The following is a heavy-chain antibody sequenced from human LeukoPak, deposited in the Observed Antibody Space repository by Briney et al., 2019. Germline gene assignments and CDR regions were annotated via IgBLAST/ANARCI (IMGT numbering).Heavy chain of an antibody. D-gene: IGHD5-18*01. J-gene: IGHJ4*02. V-gene: IGHV1-2*02. CDR1: GYXFTGYY. CDR3: AREFFFAMVTLSGAGFFDY. Sequence: GASVKVSCRASGYXFTGYYMHWVRQAPGQGLEWMGWINPNSGGTNYAQKFQGGVTMTRDTSISTAYMELSRLRSDDTAVYYCAREFFFAMVTLSGAGFFDYWGQGTLVTVSS. CDR2: INPNSGGT.